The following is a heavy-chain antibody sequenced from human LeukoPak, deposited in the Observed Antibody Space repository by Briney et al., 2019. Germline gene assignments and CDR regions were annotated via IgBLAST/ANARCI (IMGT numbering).Heavy chain of an antibody. D-gene: IGHD3-10*01. CDR1: EFIVNNNY. CDR3: ARVSGELLYPNWFDP. Sequence: SGGSLRLSCAPSEFIVNNNYLSWVRQAPGKGLEWVSSISSSTSYIYYADSVKGRFTISRDNAKNSLYLQMNSLRAEDTAVYYCARVSGELLYPNWFDPWGQGTLVTVSS. CDR2: ISSSTSYI. V-gene: IGHV3-21*01. J-gene: IGHJ5*02.